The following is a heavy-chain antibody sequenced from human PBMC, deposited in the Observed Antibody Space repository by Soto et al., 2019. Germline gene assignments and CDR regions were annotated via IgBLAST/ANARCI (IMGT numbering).Heavy chain of an antibody. CDR3: ARVTGRYYYGMDV. Sequence: SQTQRLTYTVYDGKFRDYYWTWIRQPPGTGLEWIGEINHSGSTNYNPSLKSRVTISVDTSKNQFSLKLSSVTAADTAVYYCARVTGRYYYGMDVWGQGTTVTVSS. CDR1: DGKFRDYY. CDR2: INHSGST. V-gene: IGHV4-34*01. J-gene: IGHJ6*02.